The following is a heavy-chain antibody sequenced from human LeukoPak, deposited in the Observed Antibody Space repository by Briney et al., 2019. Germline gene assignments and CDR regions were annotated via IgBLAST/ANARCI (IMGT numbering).Heavy chain of an antibody. CDR2: IRYDGSNK. D-gene: IGHD3-22*01. J-gene: IGHJ4*02. V-gene: IGHV3-30*02. CDR3: AKDRITMIAH. CDR1: GFTFSSYG. Sequence: GGSLRLSCAASGFTFSSYGMHWVRQAPGKGLEWVAFIRYDGSNKYYADSVKGRFTISSDNSKNTLYLQMNSLRAEDTAVYYCAKDRITMIAHWGQGTLVTVSS.